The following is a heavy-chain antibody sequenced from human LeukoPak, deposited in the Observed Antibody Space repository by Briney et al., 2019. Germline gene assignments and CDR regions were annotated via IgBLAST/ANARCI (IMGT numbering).Heavy chain of an antibody. CDR1: GYTFTDYY. CDR2: INPNSGGT. Sequence: RASVKVSCKASGYTFTDYYIHWVRQAPGQGLEWMGWINPNSGGTRYAQNFQARVTMTRDTSISTAYLDLNRLTSDDTAVYYCARVGGSGWYTEYFQHWGQGTLVTVSS. D-gene: IGHD6-19*01. V-gene: IGHV1-2*02. J-gene: IGHJ1*01. CDR3: ARVGGSGWYTEYFQH.